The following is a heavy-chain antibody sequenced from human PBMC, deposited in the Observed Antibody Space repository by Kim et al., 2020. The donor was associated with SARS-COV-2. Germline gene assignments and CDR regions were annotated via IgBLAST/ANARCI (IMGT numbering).Heavy chain of an antibody. J-gene: IGHJ3*02. CDR1: GGSISSYY. D-gene: IGHD3-22*01. CDR2: IYYSGST. Sequence: SETLSLTCTVSGGSISSYYWSWIRQPPGKGLEWIGYIYYSGSTNYNPSLKSRVTISVDTSKNQFSLKLSSVTAADTAVYYCARRVAGDSSGYYRSDAFD. V-gene: IGHV4-59*08. CDR3: ARRVAGDSSGYYRSDAFD.